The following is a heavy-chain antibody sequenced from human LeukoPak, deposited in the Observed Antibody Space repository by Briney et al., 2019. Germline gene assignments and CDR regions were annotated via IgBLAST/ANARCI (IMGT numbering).Heavy chain of an antibody. J-gene: IGHJ3*02. CDR1: GYRFTSYW. Sequence: GESLKISCKGSGYRFTSYWIGWVRQMPGKGLEWMGTIYPGDSDTSYGPSLQGQVTISADKSISNAYLQWSSLKASDIAMYYCASTYYDLWRQKKGAFDIWGQGTMVTVSS. D-gene: IGHD3-3*01. V-gene: IGHV5-51*01. CDR3: ASTYYDLWRQKKGAFDI. CDR2: IYPGDSDT.